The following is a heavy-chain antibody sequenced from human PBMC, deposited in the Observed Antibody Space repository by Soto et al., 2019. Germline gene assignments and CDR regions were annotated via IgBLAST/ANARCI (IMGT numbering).Heavy chain of an antibody. CDR3: ARRKSYYYDSSGYYYPFDY. V-gene: IGHV4-39*01. Sequence: SETLSLTCTVSGGSISSSTYYWGWIRQPPGKGLEWIGSIYYSGSTYYNPSLKSRVTISVDTSKNQFSLKLSSVTAADTAVYYCARRKSYYYDSSGYYYPFDYWGQGTLVTVSS. CDR1: GGSISSSTYY. D-gene: IGHD3-22*01. CDR2: IYYSGST. J-gene: IGHJ4*02.